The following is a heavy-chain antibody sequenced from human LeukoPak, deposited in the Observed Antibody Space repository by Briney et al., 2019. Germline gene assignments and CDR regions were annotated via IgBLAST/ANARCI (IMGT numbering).Heavy chain of an antibody. Sequence: SETLSLACDVSGVSINTCCYYWTWIRQPPGKGLEWIGYKYYSGSTRYNSSLRSRLTISLDTSKNQFSLRLTSVTAADTAVYYCARGRSYGFDFDSWGPGTLVIVSS. CDR1: GVSINTCCYY. J-gene: IGHJ4*02. D-gene: IGHD5-18*01. CDR3: ARGRSYGFDFDS. CDR2: KYYSGST. V-gene: IGHV4-61*01.